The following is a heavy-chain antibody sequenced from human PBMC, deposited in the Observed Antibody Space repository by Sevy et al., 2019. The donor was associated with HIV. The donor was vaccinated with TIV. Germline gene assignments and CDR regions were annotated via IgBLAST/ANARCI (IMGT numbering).Heavy chain of an antibody. CDR3: AKVRLGDYYGTGSYYPDYYFDY. J-gene: IGHJ4*02. V-gene: IGHV3-23*01. CDR2: ISGSGGST. D-gene: IGHD3-10*01. Sequence: GGCLRLSCAASGFTFSSYAMSWVRQAPGKGLEWVSAISGSGGSTYYADSVKGRFTISRDNSKNTLYLQMNSLRDEDTAVYYCAKVRLGDYYGTGSYYPDYYFDYWGQGTLVTVSS. CDR1: GFTFSSYA.